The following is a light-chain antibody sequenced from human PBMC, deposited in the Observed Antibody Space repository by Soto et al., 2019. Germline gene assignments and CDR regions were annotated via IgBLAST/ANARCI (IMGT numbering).Light chain of an antibody. V-gene: IGKV3-11*01. Sequence: EIVLTQSPATLSLSPRERATLSCRASQSVSSYLAWYQQKPGQAPRLLIYDASNMATGRPARFSGSWSGTDFTLTISSLAPEDFAVYYWQQRSNWSLFTFGPGPKVDIK. J-gene: IGKJ3*01. CDR1: QSVSSY. CDR2: DAS. CDR3: QQRSNWSLFT.